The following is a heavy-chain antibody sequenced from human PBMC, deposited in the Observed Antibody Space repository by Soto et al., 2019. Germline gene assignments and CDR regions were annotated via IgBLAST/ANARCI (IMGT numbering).Heavy chain of an antibody. CDR1: GYTFTSYG. V-gene: IGHV1-18*01. Sequence: GASVKVSCKASGYTFTSYGISWVRQAPGQGLEWMGWISAYNGNTKYSQKFQGRVTITRDTSASTAYMELSSLRSEDTAVYYCARILGYCSGGSCDYWGQGTLVTVSS. J-gene: IGHJ4*02. CDR3: ARILGYCSGGSCDY. D-gene: IGHD2-15*01. CDR2: ISAYNGNT.